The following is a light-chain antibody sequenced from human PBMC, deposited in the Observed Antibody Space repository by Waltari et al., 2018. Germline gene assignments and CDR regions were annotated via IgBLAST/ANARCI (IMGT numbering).Light chain of an antibody. CDR3: SSYAGSKFWV. CDR1: SSDVGSYNL. V-gene: IGLV2-14*02. Sequence: QSALTQPASVSGSPGQSITISCTGTSSDVGSYNLVPWYQQHPGKAPKRIIYEGTKRPSGVSNRFSGSKSGSTASLTISGLQAEDGADYYCSSYAGSKFWVFGGGTKLTVL. J-gene: IGLJ3*02. CDR2: EGT.